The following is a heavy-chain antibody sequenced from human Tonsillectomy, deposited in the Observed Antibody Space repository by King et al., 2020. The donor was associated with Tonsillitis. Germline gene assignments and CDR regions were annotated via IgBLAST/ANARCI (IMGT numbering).Heavy chain of an antibody. CDR1: GFTFTSSA. J-gene: IGHJ4*02. CDR3: AAGQWYGDYALDY. V-gene: IGHV1-58*01. Sequence: QLVESGPEVKKPGTSVKVSCKASGFTFTSSAVQWVRQARGQRLEWIGWIVVGSGNTNYAQKFQERVTITRDKSTSTAYMGLSRRRSEDTAVYYCAAGQWYGDYALDYWGQGTLVTVSS. D-gene: IGHD4-17*01. CDR2: IVVGSGNT.